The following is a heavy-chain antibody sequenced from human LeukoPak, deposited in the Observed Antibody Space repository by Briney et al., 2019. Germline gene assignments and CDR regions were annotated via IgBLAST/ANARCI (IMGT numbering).Heavy chain of an antibody. CDR3: ARIPMATNEVDY. CDR1: GYTFTGYY. J-gene: IGHJ4*02. V-gene: IGHV1-2*02. CDR2: INPNSGGT. Sequence: ASVKVSCKASGYTFTGYYMHWVRQAPGQGLEWMGWINPNSGGTNYAQKFQGRVTMTRDTSISTAYMELSRLGSDDTAVYYCARIPMATNEVDYWGQGTLVTVSS. D-gene: IGHD5-24*01.